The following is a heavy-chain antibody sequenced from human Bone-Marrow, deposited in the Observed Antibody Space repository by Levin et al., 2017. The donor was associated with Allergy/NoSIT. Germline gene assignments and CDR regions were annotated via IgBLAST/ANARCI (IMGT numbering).Heavy chain of an antibody. D-gene: IGHD2-15*01. Sequence: GGSLRLSCAASGFNFTNAWMSWVRQAPGKGLEWVDRIKSRNDGGTTDYAAPVKGRFIISKDVSKNTLYLQMNSLKTQDTAVYYCSTEGGHCSGGSCYLLPFYYGMDVWGQGTTVTVSS. J-gene: IGHJ6*02. CDR2: IKSRNDGGTT. CDR3: STEGGHCSGGSCYLLPFYYGMDV. V-gene: IGHV3-15*01. CDR1: GFNFTNAW.